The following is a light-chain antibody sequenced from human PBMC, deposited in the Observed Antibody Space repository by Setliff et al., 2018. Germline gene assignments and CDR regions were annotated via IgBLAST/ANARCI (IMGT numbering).Light chain of an antibody. CDR1: SSNIGGNT. J-gene: IGLJ1*01. Sequence: SALAQPPSTSGTPGQRVTISCSGSSSNIGGNTVNWSQQLPGPAPRLLIFSNNDRPSGVSNRFTGSKSGTSASLTISGLQSEDEGDYYCAAWYDSLTGSYVFGTGTKVTVL. CDR2: SNN. V-gene: IGLV1-44*01. CDR3: AAWYDSLTGSYV.